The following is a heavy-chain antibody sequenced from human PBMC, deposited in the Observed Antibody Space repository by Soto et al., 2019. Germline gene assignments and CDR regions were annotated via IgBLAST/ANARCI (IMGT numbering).Heavy chain of an antibody. CDR1: GGSISSGGYY. CDR3: ATLYMVRGVRTFDY. J-gene: IGHJ4*02. Sequence: QVQLQESGPGLVKPSQTLSLTCTVSGGSISSGGYYWSWIRQHPGKGLEWIGYIYYTGSTYYNPSHKSRVTISVDTSKNQFSLKLSSVTAADPAVYYCATLYMVRGVRTFDYWGQGTLVTVSS. V-gene: IGHV4-31*03. D-gene: IGHD3-10*01. CDR2: IYYTGST.